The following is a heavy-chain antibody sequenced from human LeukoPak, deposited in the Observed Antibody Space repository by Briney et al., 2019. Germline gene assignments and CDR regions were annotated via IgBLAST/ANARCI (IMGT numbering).Heavy chain of an antibody. J-gene: IGHJ6*03. CDR3: ARDPYSGNYGNYYYYYMDV. CDR1: GFTFNNYN. CDR2: ITSSGTYI. V-gene: IGHV3-21*01. Sequence: GGSLRLSCAASGFTFNNYNMNWVRQAPGKALEWVSSITSSGTYIFYADSVKGRFTISRDNAKTSLYLQMNSLGPEDTAVYYCARDPYSGNYGNYYYYYMDVWGKGTPVTISS. D-gene: IGHD1-26*01.